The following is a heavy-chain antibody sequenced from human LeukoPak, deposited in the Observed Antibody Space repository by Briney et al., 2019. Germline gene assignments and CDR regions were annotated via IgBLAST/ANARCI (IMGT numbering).Heavy chain of an antibody. J-gene: IGHJ3*02. V-gene: IGHV4-34*01. Sequence: SETLSLTCAVYGGSFSGYYWSWIRQPPGKGLEYIGSIYFTGGTYYNPSLKSRVTISVDTSKNQFSLNLSSVTAADTAVYYCARQKYGDYRNAFDIWGQGRMVTVSS. CDR1: GGSFSGYY. CDR3: ARQKYGDYRNAFDI. CDR2: IYFTGGT. D-gene: IGHD4-17*01.